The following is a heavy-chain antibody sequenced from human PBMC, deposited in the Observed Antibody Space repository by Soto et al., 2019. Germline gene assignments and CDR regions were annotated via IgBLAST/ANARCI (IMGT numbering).Heavy chain of an antibody. CDR1: GFTVSSDY. CDR2: IYPGGST. D-gene: IGHD4-17*01. Sequence: TGGSLRLSCAASGFTVSSDYMSWVRQAPGKGLEWVSVIYPGGSTYYADSVKGRFTFSRDNSKNTLYLQMNSLRAEDTAVYYCARAYGGNPALFDPWGQGTLVTISS. J-gene: IGHJ5*02. V-gene: IGHV3-53*01. CDR3: ARAYGGNPALFDP.